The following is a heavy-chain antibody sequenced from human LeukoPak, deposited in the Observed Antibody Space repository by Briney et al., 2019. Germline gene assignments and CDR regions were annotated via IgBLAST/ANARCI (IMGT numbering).Heavy chain of an antibody. CDR2: ISPGGGTT. V-gene: IGHV3-23*01. Sequence: GGSLRLSCAVSGFAFGSEAMSWVRQSPARGLEWVASISPGGGTTYYADYVKGRFTISRDNAKNSLYLQMNSLRVEDTAVYYCARDPSGSSSWVRFDYWGQGTLVTVSS. CDR3: ARDPSGSSSWVRFDY. CDR1: GFAFGSEA. D-gene: IGHD6-13*01. J-gene: IGHJ4*02.